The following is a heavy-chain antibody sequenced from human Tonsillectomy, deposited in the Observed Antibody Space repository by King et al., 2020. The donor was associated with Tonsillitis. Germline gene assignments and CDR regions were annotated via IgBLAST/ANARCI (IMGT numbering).Heavy chain of an antibody. CDR1: GGSISSGDYY. CDR2: IYYSGST. J-gene: IGHJ5*02. Sequence: LQLQESGPGLVKPSQTLSLTCTVSGGSISSGDYYWSWIRQPPGKGLEWIGYIYYSGSTYYNPSLKSRVTISVDTSKNQFSLKLSSVTAADTAVYYCARELPAATPNNWFDPWGQGTLVTVSS. V-gene: IGHV4-30-4*01. D-gene: IGHD2-2*01. CDR3: ARELPAATPNNWFDP.